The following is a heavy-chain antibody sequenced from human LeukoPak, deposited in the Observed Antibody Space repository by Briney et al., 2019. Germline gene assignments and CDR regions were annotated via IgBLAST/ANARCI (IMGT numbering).Heavy chain of an antibody. Sequence: GGSLRLSCAASGFTFDDYAMHWVRQAPGKGLEWVSGISWNSGSIGYADSAKGRFTISRDNAKNSLYLQMNSLRAEDTALYYCAKDIGPRKELPDYWGQGTLVTVSS. D-gene: IGHD1-26*01. CDR1: GFTFDDYA. CDR3: AKDIGPRKELPDY. CDR2: ISWNSGSI. J-gene: IGHJ4*02. V-gene: IGHV3-9*01.